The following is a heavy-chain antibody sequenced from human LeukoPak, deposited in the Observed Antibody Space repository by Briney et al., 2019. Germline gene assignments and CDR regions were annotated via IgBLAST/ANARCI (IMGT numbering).Heavy chain of an antibody. J-gene: IGHJ5*02. CDR2: INPNSGGT. CDR1: GYTFTGYY. V-gene: IGHV1-2*02. Sequence: GASVKVSCKASGYTFTGYYMHWVRQAPGQGLEWMGWINPNSGGTNYAQKFQGRVTMTRDTSISTAYMELSRLRSDDTAVYYCATSSNNWSDNWFDPWGQGTLVTVSS. D-gene: IGHD1-1*01. CDR3: ATSSNNWSDNWFDP.